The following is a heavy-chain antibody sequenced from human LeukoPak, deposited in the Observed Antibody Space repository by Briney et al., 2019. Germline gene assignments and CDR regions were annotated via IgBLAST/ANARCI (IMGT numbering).Heavy chain of an antibody. CDR1: GGSVSSGGYY. V-gene: IGHV4-39*07. J-gene: IGHJ5*02. CDR2: IYYSGNT. CDR3: ARDPLNWFDP. Sequence: SETLSLTCTVSGGSVSSGGYYWSWIRQPPGKGLEWIGSIYYSGNTYYNPSLKSRVTISVDTSKKQFSLKLTSVTAADTAVYYCARDPLNWFDPWGQGTLVTVSS.